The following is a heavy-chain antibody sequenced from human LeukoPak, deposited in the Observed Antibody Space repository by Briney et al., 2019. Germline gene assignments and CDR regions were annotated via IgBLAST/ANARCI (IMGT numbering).Heavy chain of an antibody. D-gene: IGHD2-2*02. CDR1: GFTFSDYW. V-gene: IGHV3-7*01. CDR3: ARLPGYCSSNSCYKMTIPFDY. Sequence: GGSLRLSCAASGFTFSDYWMTWVRQAPGKGLEWVANIRQDGDKRSYGGSVMGRFAISRDNSKNTLYLQMNSLRAEDTAVYYCARLPGYCSSNSCYKMTIPFDYWGQGTLVTVSS. CDR2: IRQDGDKR. J-gene: IGHJ4*02.